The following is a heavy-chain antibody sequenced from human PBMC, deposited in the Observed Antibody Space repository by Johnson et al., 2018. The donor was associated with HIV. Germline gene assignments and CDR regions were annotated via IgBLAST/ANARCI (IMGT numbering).Heavy chain of an antibody. CDR2: ISYDGTKK. D-gene: IGHD1-26*01. CDR1: GFAFSGYA. CDR3: ARGQGASKWEPFGGDAFDI. Sequence: QVQLVESGGGVVQPRRSLRLSCAASGFAFSGYALHWVRQAPGKGLEWVAVISYDGTKKDYGGSVKGRFTISRDNSKNTLYLQMNNLRVEDMAMYYCARGQGASKWEPFGGDAFDIWGQGTLVTVSS. J-gene: IGHJ3*02. V-gene: IGHV3-30*04.